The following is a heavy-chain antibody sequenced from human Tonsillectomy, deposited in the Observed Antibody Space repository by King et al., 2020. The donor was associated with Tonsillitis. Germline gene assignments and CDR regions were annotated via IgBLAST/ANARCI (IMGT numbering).Heavy chain of an antibody. J-gene: IGHJ3*02. CDR3: AKGEGSSGWLLMFNDAFDI. V-gene: IGHV3-9*01. D-gene: IGHD6-19*01. CDR1: GFTLDDYA. CDR2: ISWNSGSI. Sequence: VQLVESGGGLVQPGRSLRLSCAASGFTLDDYAMHWVRQAPGKGREWVSGISWNSGSIGYADSVKGRFTISRDNAKNSLYLQMNSLRTEDTALYYCAKGEGSSGWLLMFNDAFDIWGQGTMVTVSS.